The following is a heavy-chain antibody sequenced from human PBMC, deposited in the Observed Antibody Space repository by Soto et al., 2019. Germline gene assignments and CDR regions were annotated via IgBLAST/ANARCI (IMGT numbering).Heavy chain of an antibody. D-gene: IGHD3-10*01. Sequence: PGGSLRLSCASSGFTFSSYSMNLVRQAPGKGLEWVSSISSSSSYIYYADSVKGRFTISRDNAKNSLYLQMNSLRAEDTAVYYCASEPGFGESYLDYWGQGTLVTVSS. J-gene: IGHJ4*02. CDR3: ASEPGFGESYLDY. V-gene: IGHV3-21*01. CDR1: GFTFSSYS. CDR2: ISSSSSYI.